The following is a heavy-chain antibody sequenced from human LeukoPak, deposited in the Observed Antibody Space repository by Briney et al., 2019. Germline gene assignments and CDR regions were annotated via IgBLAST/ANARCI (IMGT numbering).Heavy chain of an antibody. V-gene: IGHV3-30*18. Sequence: GGSLRLSCAASGFTFSSYGMHWVRQAPGKGLEWVAVISYDGSNKYYADSVKGRFTISRDNSKNTLYLQMNSLRAEDTAVYYCAKVPDRTGYLNPLFDYWGQGTLATVSS. CDR1: GFTFSSYG. CDR3: AKVPDRTGYLNPLFDY. CDR2: ISYDGSNK. D-gene: IGHD3/OR15-3a*01. J-gene: IGHJ4*02.